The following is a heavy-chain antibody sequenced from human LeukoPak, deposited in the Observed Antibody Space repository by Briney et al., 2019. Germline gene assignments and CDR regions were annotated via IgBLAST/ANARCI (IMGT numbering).Heavy chain of an antibody. Sequence: GGSLRLSCAAAGFTFSNDWMHWVRQAPGKGLEWVSRTKSDGSGTNYADSVKGRFTISRDNAQNTLYLQMNNLGVDDTAVYYCARALVTRLGAFDIWGQGTMVIVFS. CDR3: ARALVTRLGAFDI. CDR2: TKSDGSGT. CDR1: GFTFSNDW. V-gene: IGHV3-74*01. J-gene: IGHJ3*02. D-gene: IGHD1-26*01.